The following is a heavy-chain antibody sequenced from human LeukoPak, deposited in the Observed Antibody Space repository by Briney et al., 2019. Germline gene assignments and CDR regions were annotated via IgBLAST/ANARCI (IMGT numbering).Heavy chain of an antibody. D-gene: IGHD3-22*01. J-gene: IGHJ3*02. CDR1: GGSISSYY. V-gene: IGHV4-59*12. CDR2: IYYSGST. CDR3: ARVSGITMIVVVNSDAFDI. Sequence: NASETLSLTCTVSGGSISSYYWSWIRQPPGKGLEWIGYIYYSGSTNYNPSLKSRVTISVDTSKNQFSLKLSSVTAADTAVYYCARVSGITMIVVVNSDAFDIWGQGTMVTVSS.